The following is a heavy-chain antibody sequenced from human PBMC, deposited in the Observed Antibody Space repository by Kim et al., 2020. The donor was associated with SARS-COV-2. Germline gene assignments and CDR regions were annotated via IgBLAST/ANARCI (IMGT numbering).Heavy chain of an antibody. CDR3: ARVVPLGRGGWFDP. CDR1: GGSISSYY. V-gene: IGHV4-59*13. Sequence: SETLSLTYTVSGGSISSYYWSWIRQPPGKGLEWIGYIYYSGSTNYNPSLKSRVTISVDTSKNQFSLKLSSVTAADTAVYYCARVVPLGRGGWFDPWGQGTLVTVSS. CDR2: IYYSGST. J-gene: IGHJ5*02. D-gene: IGHD2-15*01.